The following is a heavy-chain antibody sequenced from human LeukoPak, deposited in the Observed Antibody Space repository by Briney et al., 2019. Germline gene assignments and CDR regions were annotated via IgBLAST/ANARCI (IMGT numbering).Heavy chain of an antibody. J-gene: IGHJ4*02. V-gene: IGHV3-48*04. CDR1: GFNYSSYT. Sequence: HAGGSLRLSCAASGFNYSSYTMNWVRQAPGMGLEWLSYISASRDTTYYADSVKGRFTIFRDNAKNSLYLQMNSLRAEDTAVYYCARERKAGRGIAVAVDYWGQGTLVTVSS. CDR3: ARERKAGRGIAVAVDY. CDR2: ISASRDTT. D-gene: IGHD6-19*01.